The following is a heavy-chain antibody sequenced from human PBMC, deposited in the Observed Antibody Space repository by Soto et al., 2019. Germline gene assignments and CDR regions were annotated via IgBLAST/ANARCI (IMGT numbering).Heavy chain of an antibody. CDR2: ISSSGSTI. D-gene: IGHD2-15*01. CDR1: GFTFSSYE. V-gene: IGHV3-48*03. J-gene: IGHJ6*02. CDR3: AREGSGGSNGDYYYYYGMDV. Sequence: SLRLSCAASGFTFSSYEMNWVRQAPGKGLEWVSYISSSGSTIYYADSVKGRFTISRDNAKNSLYLQMNSLRAEDTAVYYCAREGSGGSNGDYYYYYGMDVWGQGTTVTVSS.